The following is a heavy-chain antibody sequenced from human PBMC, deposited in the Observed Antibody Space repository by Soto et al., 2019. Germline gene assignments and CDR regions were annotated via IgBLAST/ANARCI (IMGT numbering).Heavy chain of an antibody. CDR1: GGSISNYY. D-gene: IGHD5-18*01. J-gene: IGHJ5*02. V-gene: IGHV4-59*01. CDR3: AKDSGYNYGYFRWFDP. CDR2: IFYSGST. Sequence: SETLSLTCTVSGGSISNYYWSWSLQPPGRGLEWIGHIFYSGSTNYNPALKSRVTISVDTSKSQFSLKLSSVTAADTAVYYCAKDSGYNYGYFRWFDPWGQGTLVTVSS.